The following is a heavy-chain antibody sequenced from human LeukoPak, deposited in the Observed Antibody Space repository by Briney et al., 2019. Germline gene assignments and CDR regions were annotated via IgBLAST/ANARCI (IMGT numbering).Heavy chain of an antibody. V-gene: IGHV3-48*03. CDR1: GFTFSSFE. Sequence: PGGSLRLSCAASGFTFSSFEMNWVRQAPGKGLEWISYISSSGSTIYYADSVKGRFTISRDNSKNTLYLQMNSLRAEDTAVYYCAKHLSAMASFDHWGQGTLVTVSS. CDR3: AKHLSAMASFDH. J-gene: IGHJ4*02. CDR2: ISSSGSTI. D-gene: IGHD5-18*01.